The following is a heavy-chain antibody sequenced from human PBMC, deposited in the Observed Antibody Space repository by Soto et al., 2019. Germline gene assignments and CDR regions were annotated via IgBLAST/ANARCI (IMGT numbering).Heavy chain of an antibody. CDR2: IYYSGST. J-gene: IGHJ5*02. CDR1: GGSISSGGYY. V-gene: IGHV4-31*03. Sequence: QVQLQESGPGLVKPSQTLSLTCTVSGGSISSGGYYWSWIRQHPGKVLEWIGYIYYSGSTYYNPSLKSRVTISVDTSKNQFSLKLSSVTAADTAVYYCARSGDIVLMVYAISKRGWYWFDPWGQGTLVTVSS. CDR3: ARSGDIVLMVYAISKRGWYWFDP. D-gene: IGHD2-8*01.